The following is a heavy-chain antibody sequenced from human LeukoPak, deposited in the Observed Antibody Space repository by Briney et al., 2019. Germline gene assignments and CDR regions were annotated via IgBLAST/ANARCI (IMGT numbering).Heavy chain of an antibody. CDR2: MNPNSGNT. D-gene: IGHD2-15*01. J-gene: IGHJ6*02. V-gene: IGHV1-8*01. Sequence: ASVKVSCKASGYTFTSYDINWVRQATGQGLEWMGWMNPNSGNTGYAQKFQGRVTMTRNTSISTAYMELSSLRSEDTAVYYRARAPTTIVYYYYGMDVWGQGTTVTVSS. CDR1: GYTFTSYD. CDR3: ARAPTTIVYYYYGMDV.